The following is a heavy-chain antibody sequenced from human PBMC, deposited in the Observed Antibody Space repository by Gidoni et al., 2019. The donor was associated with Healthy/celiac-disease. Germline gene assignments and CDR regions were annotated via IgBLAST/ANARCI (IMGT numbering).Heavy chain of an antibody. Sequence: EVQLLESGGGLVQPGGSLRLSCAPSGFTFSSYAMSWVRQAPGKGLEWVSAISGSGGSTYYADSVKGRFTISRDNSKNTLYLQMNSLRAEDTAVYYCAKTSAPDGAFDIWGQGTMVTVSS. CDR1: GFTFSSYA. CDR2: ISGSGGST. J-gene: IGHJ3*02. V-gene: IGHV3-23*01. CDR3: AKTSAPDGAFDI.